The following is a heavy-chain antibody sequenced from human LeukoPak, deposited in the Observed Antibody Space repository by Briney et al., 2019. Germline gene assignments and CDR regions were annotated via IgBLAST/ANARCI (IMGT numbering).Heavy chain of an antibody. Sequence: GASVKVSCKASGYTFTSYGISWVRQAPGQGLEWMGIIYPGDSDTRYSPSFQGQVTISADKSISTAYLQWSSLKASDTAMYYCARGGNSVGPFDYWGQGTLVTVSS. CDR2: IYPGDSDT. CDR3: ARGGNSVGPFDY. D-gene: IGHD4-23*01. J-gene: IGHJ4*02. V-gene: IGHV5-51*01. CDR1: GYTFTSYG.